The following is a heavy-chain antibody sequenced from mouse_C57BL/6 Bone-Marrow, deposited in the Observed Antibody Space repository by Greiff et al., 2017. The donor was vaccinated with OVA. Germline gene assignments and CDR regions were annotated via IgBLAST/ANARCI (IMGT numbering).Heavy chain of an antibody. D-gene: IGHD2-3*01. Sequence: QVQLQQSGAELVKPGASVKISCKASGYTFTDYYINWVKQRPGQGLEWIGKIGPGSGSTYYNEKFKGKAPLSADKSSSTAYVQISSLKSEDSAVYCCASLRWLLRVSYAMDYWGQGTSVTVSS. CDR3: ASLRWLLRVSYAMDY. CDR1: GYTFTDYY. V-gene: IGHV1-77*01. CDR2: IGPGSGST. J-gene: IGHJ4*01.